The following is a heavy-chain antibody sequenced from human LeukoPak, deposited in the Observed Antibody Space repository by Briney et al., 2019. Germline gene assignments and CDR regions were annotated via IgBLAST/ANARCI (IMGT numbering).Heavy chain of an antibody. CDR1: GYTFTSYD. V-gene: IGHV1-8*01. J-gene: IGHJ4*02. Sequence: GASVKVSCKASGYTFTSYDINWVRQATGQGLEWMGWMNPNSGNTGYAQKFQGRVTITADKSTSTAYMELSSLRSEDTAVYYCARGTDTYYYDSSGYYYHDYWGQGTLVTVSS. D-gene: IGHD3-22*01. CDR3: ARGTDTYYYDSSGYYYHDY. CDR2: MNPNSGNT.